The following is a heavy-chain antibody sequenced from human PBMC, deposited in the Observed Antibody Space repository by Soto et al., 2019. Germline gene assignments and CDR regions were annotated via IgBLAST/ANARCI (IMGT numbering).Heavy chain of an antibody. CDR2: ISSSSSTI. CDR1: GFTFSSYS. D-gene: IGHD1-20*01. J-gene: IGHJ4*02. CDR3: AKDITHHAMQGRFCFDY. Sequence: GSLRLSCAASGFTFSSYSMNWVRQAPGKGLEWVSYISSSSSTIYYADSVKGRFTISRDNAKNSLYLQMNSLRAEDTAVYYCAKDITHHAMQGRFCFDYWGQGTLVTVSS. V-gene: IGHV3-48*01.